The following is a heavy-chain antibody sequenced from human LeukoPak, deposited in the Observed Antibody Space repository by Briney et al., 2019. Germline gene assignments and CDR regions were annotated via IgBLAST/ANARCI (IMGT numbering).Heavy chain of an antibody. J-gene: IGHJ5*02. CDR1: GGSISSGGYY. CDR3: ARALGYCSGGSCYFNNWFDP. V-gene: IGHV4-30-2*01. D-gene: IGHD2-15*01. Sequence: SQTLSLTCIVSGGSISSGGYYWSWIRQHPGKGLEWIGYIYHSGSTYYNPSLKSRVTISVDRSKNQFSLKLSSVTAADTAVYYCARALGYCSGGSCYFNNWFDPWGQGTLVTVSS. CDR2: IYHSGST.